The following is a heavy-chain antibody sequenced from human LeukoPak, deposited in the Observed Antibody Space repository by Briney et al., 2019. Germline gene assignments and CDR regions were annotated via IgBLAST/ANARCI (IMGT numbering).Heavy chain of an antibody. CDR1: GGSFSGYY. V-gene: IGHV4-34*01. J-gene: IGHJ4*02. CDR3: ARKTYTRVYFDY. D-gene: IGHD1-1*01. CDR2: INHSGST. Sequence: SETLSLTCAVYGGSFSGYYWSWIRQPPGKGLEWIGEINHSGSTNYNPSPKSRVTISVDTSKNQFSLKLSSVTAADTAVYYCARKTYTRVYFDYWGQGTLVTVSS.